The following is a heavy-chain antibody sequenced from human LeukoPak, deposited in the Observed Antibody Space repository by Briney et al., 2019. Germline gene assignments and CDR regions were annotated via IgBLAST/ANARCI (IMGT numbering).Heavy chain of an antibody. CDR3: AKDQTAIIGYYFVC. Sequence: AGGSLRLSCAASGFTFSSYAMSWVRQAPGKGLEWVSAISGSGGSTYYADSVKGRFTISRDNSKNTLYLQMNCLRGEDTAVYYCAKDQTAIIGYYFVCWGQGTLVIVSS. D-gene: IGHD5-18*01. CDR1: GFTFSSYA. V-gene: IGHV3-23*01. CDR2: ISGSGGST. J-gene: IGHJ4*02.